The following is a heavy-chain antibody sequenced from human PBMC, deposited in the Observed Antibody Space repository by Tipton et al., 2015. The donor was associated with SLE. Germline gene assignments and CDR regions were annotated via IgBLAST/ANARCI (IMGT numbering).Heavy chain of an antibody. Sequence: SLRLSCAASGFTFSSYEMSWVRQAPGKGLEWVSNISNSGSTIYYADSVKGRFTISRDNAKNSLYLQMNSLRAEDTAVYYCARTAAADSGYLGQGTLVTVSS. V-gene: IGHV3-48*03. CDR1: GFTFSSYE. CDR2: ISNSGSTI. D-gene: IGHD6-13*01. CDR3: ARTAAADSGY. J-gene: IGHJ4*02.